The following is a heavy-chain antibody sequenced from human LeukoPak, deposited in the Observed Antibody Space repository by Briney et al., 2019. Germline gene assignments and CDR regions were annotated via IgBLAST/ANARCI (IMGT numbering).Heavy chain of an antibody. V-gene: IGHV3-7*05. CDR1: GFTFTSYW. CDR2: IRQDGSQK. CDR3: ARDRGIVGALDY. J-gene: IGHJ4*02. Sequence: GGSLRLSCAASGFTFTSYWMTWVRQAPGKGLEWVANIRQDGSQKSYVDSVKGRFTISRDNAQNSVSLQMNSLRADDTAVYYCARDRGIVGALDYWGQGTLVTVFS. D-gene: IGHD1-26*01.